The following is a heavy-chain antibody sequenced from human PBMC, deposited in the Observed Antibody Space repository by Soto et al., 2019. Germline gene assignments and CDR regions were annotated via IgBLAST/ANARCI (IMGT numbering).Heavy chain of an antibody. J-gene: IGHJ4*02. Sequence: GGSLRLSXEASGFIFTNFWMHWVRQVPGKGLVWVSRIDTSGSSTSYADSVKGRFTISRDNAKNTVSLQMNSLRAEDTGVYYCAKDSWYFDLWSQGSLVTVSS. CDR1: GFIFTNFW. V-gene: IGHV3-74*01. CDR3: AKDSWYFDL. D-gene: IGHD6-13*01. CDR2: IDTSGSST.